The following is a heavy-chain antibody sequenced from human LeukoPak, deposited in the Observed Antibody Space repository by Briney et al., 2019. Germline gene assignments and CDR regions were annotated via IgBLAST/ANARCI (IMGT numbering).Heavy chain of an antibody. D-gene: IGHD3-16*02. CDR2: ISGSGGST. CDR1: GFTFSSYA. V-gene: IGHV3-23*01. Sequence: GSLRLSCAASGFTFSSYAMSWVRQAPGKGLEWVSAISGSGGSTYYADSVKGRFTISRDNSKNTLYLQMSSLRAEDTAVYYCAKDSDPLGELSSLFDYWGQGTLVTVSS. CDR3: AKDSDPLGELSSLFDY. J-gene: IGHJ4*02.